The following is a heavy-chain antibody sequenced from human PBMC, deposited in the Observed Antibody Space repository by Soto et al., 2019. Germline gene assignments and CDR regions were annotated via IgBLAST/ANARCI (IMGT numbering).Heavy chain of an antibody. CDR3: THRPNYCPGGSCYLS. Sequence: SGPTLVNPTPTLTLTCTSSGFSLRTSGLGVGWMRQPPGKPLEWLALIYWDDDKRYSPSLRSRLTITRDTSKNQVVLTMTNMDPVDTATYFCTHRPNYCPGGSCYLSWGQGILVTVST. J-gene: IGHJ5*02. CDR2: IYWDDDK. D-gene: IGHD2-15*01. V-gene: IGHV2-5*02. CDR1: GFSLRTSGLG.